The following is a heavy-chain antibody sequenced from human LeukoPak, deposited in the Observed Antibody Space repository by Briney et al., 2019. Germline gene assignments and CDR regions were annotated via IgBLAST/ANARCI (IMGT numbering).Heavy chain of an antibody. CDR2: ISYDGNNK. Sequence: PGRSLRLSCAASGFTFSSYAMHWVRQAPGKGLEWVTIISYDGNNKYYADSVKGRFIISRDNSKNTPYVQMNSLRGEDTAVYYCARDPKGGFSFGWGAFDIWGQGTMVTVAS. CDR1: GFTFSSYA. D-gene: IGHD5-18*01. CDR3: ARDPKGGFSFGWGAFDI. J-gene: IGHJ3*02. V-gene: IGHV3-30-3*01.